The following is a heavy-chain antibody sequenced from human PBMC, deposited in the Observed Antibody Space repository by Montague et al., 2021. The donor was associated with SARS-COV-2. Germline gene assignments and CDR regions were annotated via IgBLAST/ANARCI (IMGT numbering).Heavy chain of an antibody. J-gene: IGHJ6*02. V-gene: IGHV4-59*01. D-gene: IGHD4-17*01. CDR3: ARDNYGDWGYYGLDV. CDR2: IYYTGST. Sequence: SETLSLTCTVSGGSIGTYYWNWIRQSPGKGLEWLGYIYYTGSTKYSPSLKSRVTISMDASRDQLSQRLKSVTAADTAVYYCARDNYGDWGYYGLDVWGQGTTVIVSS. CDR1: GGSIGTYY.